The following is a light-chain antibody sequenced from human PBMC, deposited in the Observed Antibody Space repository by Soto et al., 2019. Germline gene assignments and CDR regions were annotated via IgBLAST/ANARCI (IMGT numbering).Light chain of an antibody. V-gene: IGKV1-39*01. J-gene: IGKJ1*01. CDR1: QGISNS. Sequence: DIQMTQSPSAMSASLGDRVTITCRASQGISNSLTWYQHKPGKAPKLLIYSATVLQSGVPSRFSGSGSGTDFTLTISRLQPEDSATYYCQQTYTIPWTFGQGTKVDIK. CDR2: SAT. CDR3: QQTYTIPWT.